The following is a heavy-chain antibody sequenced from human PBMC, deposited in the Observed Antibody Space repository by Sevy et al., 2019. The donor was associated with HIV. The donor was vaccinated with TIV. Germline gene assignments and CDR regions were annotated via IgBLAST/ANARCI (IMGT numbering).Heavy chain of an antibody. D-gene: IGHD3-9*01. Sequence: GGSLRLSCAASGFTFGDYWLTWVRQVPGKGLEWVANIKRGGSETYYADSVKGRFSISRDNAKNSLYLQMNSLRAEDTAVYYCARCQPDNYYDGGAGYYGLLFDHWGQGALVTVSS. CDR3: ARCQPDNYYDGGAGYYGLLFDH. J-gene: IGHJ4*02. CDR1: GFTFGDYW. CDR2: IKRGGSET. V-gene: IGHV3-7*01.